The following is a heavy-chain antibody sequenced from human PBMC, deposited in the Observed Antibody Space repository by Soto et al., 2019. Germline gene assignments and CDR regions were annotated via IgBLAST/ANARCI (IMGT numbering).Heavy chain of an antibody. CDR2: INAGNGNT. V-gene: IGHV1-3*01. CDR3: ARALHPYYDSSGYYYGYYFDY. Sequence: GASVKVSCKASGYTFTSYAMRWVRQAPGQRLEWMGWINAGNGNTKYSQKFQGRVTITRDTSASTAYMELSSLRSEDTAVYYCARALHPYYDSSGYYYGYYFDYWGQGTLVTVSS. CDR1: GYTFTSYA. D-gene: IGHD3-22*01. J-gene: IGHJ4*02.